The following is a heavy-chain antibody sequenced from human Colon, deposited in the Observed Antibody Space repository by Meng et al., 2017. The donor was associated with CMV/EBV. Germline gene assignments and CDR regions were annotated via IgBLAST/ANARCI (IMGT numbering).Heavy chain of an antibody. CDR2: VYYSGST. V-gene: IGHV4-61*01. Sequence: SETLSLTCSVSGASVNSDNNYWRWIRQPPGKGLECIGYVYYSGSTNYSPFFKSRVTMSIDTSKNQFSLKLTSVTAADTAVYYCTRGNTALWDNDHWGQGTLVTVSS. D-gene: IGHD3-16*01. J-gene: IGHJ4*02. CDR1: GASVNSDNNY. CDR3: TRGNTALWDNDH.